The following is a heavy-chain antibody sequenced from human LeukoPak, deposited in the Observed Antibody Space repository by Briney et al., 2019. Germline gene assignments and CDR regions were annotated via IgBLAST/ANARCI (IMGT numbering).Heavy chain of an antibody. CDR2: ISSSSSYI. V-gene: IGHV3-21*01. Sequence: GGSLRLSCAASGFTFSSYSMNWVRQAPGKGLEWVSSISSSSSYIYYADSVKGRFTISRVNAKNSLYLQMYSLRAEDTAVYYCARDGFAVAGTKGDYWGQGTLVTVSS. CDR3: ARDGFAVAGTKGDY. D-gene: IGHD6-19*01. J-gene: IGHJ4*02. CDR1: GFTFSSYS.